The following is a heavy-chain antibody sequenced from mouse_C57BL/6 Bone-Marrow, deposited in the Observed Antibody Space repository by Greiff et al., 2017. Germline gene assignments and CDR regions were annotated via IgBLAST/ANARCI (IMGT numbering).Heavy chain of an antibody. J-gene: IGHJ4*01. V-gene: IGHV14-4*01. D-gene: IGHD2-2*01. Sequence: EVKVVESGAELVRPGASVKLSCTASGFNIKDDYMHWVKQRPEQGLEWIGWIDPENGDTEYASKFQGKATITADTASNTAYLQLSSLTSEDTAVYYCTTDGYLYAMDYWGQGTSVTVSS. CDR2: IDPENGDT. CDR1: GFNIKDDY. CDR3: TTDGYLYAMDY.